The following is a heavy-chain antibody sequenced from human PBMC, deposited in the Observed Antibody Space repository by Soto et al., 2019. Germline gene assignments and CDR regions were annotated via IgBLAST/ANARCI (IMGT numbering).Heavy chain of an antibody. V-gene: IGHV1-46*01. J-gene: IGHJ5*02. Sequence: QVQLVQSGAEVKKPGASVKISCKASGYTFTSYYMHWVRQAPGQGLEWMGIINPSGGSASYAQKFQGRVTMTRDTSTSTDYMELSSLRSEDTAVYFCARDRGWFDPWGQGTLVTVSS. CDR1: GYTFTSYY. CDR2: INPSGGSA. CDR3: ARDRGWFDP.